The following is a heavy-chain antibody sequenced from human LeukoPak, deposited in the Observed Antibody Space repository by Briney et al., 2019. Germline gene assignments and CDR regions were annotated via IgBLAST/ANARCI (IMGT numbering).Heavy chain of an antibody. Sequence: SVKVSCKASGGTFSSYAISWVRQAPGQGLEWMGGIIPIFDTGNYAQKFQGRVTITADESTSTAYMELSRLRSDDTAVYYCATLVGAAGNFDYWGQGTLVTVSS. CDR1: GGTFSSYA. CDR2: IIPIFDTG. D-gene: IGHD6-13*01. J-gene: IGHJ4*02. V-gene: IGHV1-69*13. CDR3: ATLVGAAGNFDY.